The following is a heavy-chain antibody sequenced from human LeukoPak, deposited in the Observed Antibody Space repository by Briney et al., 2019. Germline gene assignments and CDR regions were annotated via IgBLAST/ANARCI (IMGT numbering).Heavy chain of an antibody. CDR1: GYTFTSYA. CDR2: INAGNGNT. V-gene: IGHV1-3*01. J-gene: IGHJ4*02. CDR3: ARFPIPYYYDSSGYQYFDY. D-gene: IGHD3-22*01. Sequence: ASVKVSCKASGYTFTSYAMHWVRQAPGQRLEWMGWINAGNGNTKYSQKFQGRVTITRDTSASTVYMELSSLRSEDTAVYYCARFPIPYYYDSSGYQYFDYWGQGTLVTVSS.